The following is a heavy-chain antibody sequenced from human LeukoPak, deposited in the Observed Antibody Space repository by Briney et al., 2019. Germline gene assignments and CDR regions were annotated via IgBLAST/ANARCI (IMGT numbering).Heavy chain of an antibody. J-gene: IGHJ6*03. CDR2: IIPIFGTA. V-gene: IGHV1-69*05. CDR3: ASDRGSYGYYYMDV. Sequence: ASVKVSCKASGGTFSSYAISWVRQAPGQGLEWMGGIIPIFGTANYAQKFQGRVTITTDESTSTAYMELSSLRSEDTAVYYCASDRGSYGYYYMDVWGKGTTVTVSS. D-gene: IGHD1-26*01. CDR1: GGTFSSYA.